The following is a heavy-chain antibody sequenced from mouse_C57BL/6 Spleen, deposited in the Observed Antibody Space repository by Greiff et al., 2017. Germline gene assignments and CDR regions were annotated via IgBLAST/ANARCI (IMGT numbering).Heavy chain of an antibody. V-gene: IGHV5-6*02. D-gene: IGHD6-1*01. CDR2: ISSGGSYT. J-gene: IGHJ4*01. Sequence: DVKLVESGGDLVKPGGSLKLSCAASGFTFSSYGMSWVRQTPDKRLEWVATISSGGSYTYYPDSVKGRFTISRDNAKNTLYLQMSSLMSEDTAMYYYGRHSDYYAMDYWGQGTSVTVSS. CDR3: GRHSDYYAMDY. CDR1: GFTFSSYG.